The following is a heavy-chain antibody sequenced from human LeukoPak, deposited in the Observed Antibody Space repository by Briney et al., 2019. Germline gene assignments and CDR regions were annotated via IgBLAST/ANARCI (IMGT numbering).Heavy chain of an antibody. D-gene: IGHD3-22*01. J-gene: IGHJ4*02. CDR2: INSDSSIT. V-gene: IGHV3-74*01. Sequence: GGSLRLSCVASGFTFSNYWMHWVRQAPGKGLVWVSRINSDSSITTYADSVKGRFTISRDNAKNTLYLQMNSLRAEDTAVYYCASRTYNYDSSGDYWGQGTLVTVSS. CDR1: GFTFSNYW. CDR3: ASRTYNYDSSGDY.